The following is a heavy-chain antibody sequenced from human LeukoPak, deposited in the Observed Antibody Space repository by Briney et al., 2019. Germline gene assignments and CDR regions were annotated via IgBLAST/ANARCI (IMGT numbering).Heavy chain of an antibody. V-gene: IGHV1-69*13. CDR1: GGTFSSYA. J-gene: IGHJ4*02. D-gene: IGHD4/OR15-4a*01. CDR3: ARGVPEGPFDH. Sequence: PVKVSCKASGGTFSSYAISWVRQAPGQGLGWMGGIIPIFGTANYAQKFQGRVTITADESTSTAYMELSSLRSEDTAVYYCARGVPEGPFDHWGQGTLVTVSS. CDR2: IIPIFGTA.